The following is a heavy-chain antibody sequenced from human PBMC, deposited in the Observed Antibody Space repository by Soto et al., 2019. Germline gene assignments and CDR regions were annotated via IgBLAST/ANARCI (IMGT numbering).Heavy chain of an antibody. V-gene: IGHV3-30*18. Sequence: GGSLRLSCAASGFTFSSYGMHWVRQAPGKGLEWVAVISYDGGNKYYADSVKGRFTISRDNSKNTLYLQMNSLRAEDTAVYYCAKDMGSSSSGFDYWGQGTLVTVSS. D-gene: IGHD6-6*01. J-gene: IGHJ4*02. CDR1: GFTFSSYG. CDR2: ISYDGGNK. CDR3: AKDMGSSSSGFDY.